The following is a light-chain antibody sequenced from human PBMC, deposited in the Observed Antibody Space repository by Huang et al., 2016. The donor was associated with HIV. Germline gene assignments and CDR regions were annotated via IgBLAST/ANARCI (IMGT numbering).Light chain of an antibody. CDR3: QQGYSTPT. CDR1: QSISRY. Sequence: DIQMTQSPSSLSASVGDRVTITCRASQSISRYLNWYQHKPGKAPERLIYASSSLQSGVPARFSGSGYGTDFSRTISGLQPENYATYYCQQGYSTPTFGQGAKVEMK. V-gene: IGKV1-39*01. CDR2: ASS. J-gene: IGKJ1*01.